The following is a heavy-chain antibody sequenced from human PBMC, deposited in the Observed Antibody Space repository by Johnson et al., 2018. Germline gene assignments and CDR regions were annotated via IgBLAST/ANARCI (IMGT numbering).Heavy chain of an antibody. CDR2: IRSTAYGETT. CDR3: AGGAWLGPGYQYYMDV. CDR1: GFTFGDYA. J-gene: IGHJ6*03. D-gene: IGHD6-19*01. V-gene: IGHV3-49*03. Sequence: VQLVESGGGLVQPGRSLRLSCTTSGFTFGDYAMTWFRQAPGKGLEWVGFIRSTAYGETTQYAAAVKGRFTVSRDDSTGIAYLQMNSLKTEDTGVYYCAGGAWLGPGYQYYMDVWGKGTTVTVSS.